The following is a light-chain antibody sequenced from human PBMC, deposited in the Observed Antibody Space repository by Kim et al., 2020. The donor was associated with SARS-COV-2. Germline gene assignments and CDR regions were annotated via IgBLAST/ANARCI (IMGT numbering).Light chain of an antibody. CDR2: SNN. J-gene: IGLJ2*01. CDR1: DSNIGSNA. Sequence: QSVLTQPPSVSGTPGQRVTISCSGSDSNIGSNAVNWYQHLPGTAPKLLIYSNNLRPSRVPARFSGSKSGTSASLAISGLQSEDEADYYCATWDASLQGAFGGGTKLTVL. CDR3: ATWDASLQGA. V-gene: IGLV1-44*01.